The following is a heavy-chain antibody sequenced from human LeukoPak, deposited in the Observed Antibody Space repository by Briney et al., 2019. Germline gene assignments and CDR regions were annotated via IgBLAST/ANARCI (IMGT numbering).Heavy chain of an antibody. CDR2: INAGNGNT. J-gene: IGHJ5*02. V-gene: IGHV1-3*01. Sequence: ASVKVSCKASGYTFTSYAMHWVRQAPGHRLEWMGWINAGNGNTKYSQKFQGRVTITRDTSASTAYMELGSLRSEDTAVYYCARNRIAAGGFAPWGQGTLVTVSS. D-gene: IGHD6-13*01. CDR3: ARNRIAAGGFAP. CDR1: GYTFTSYA.